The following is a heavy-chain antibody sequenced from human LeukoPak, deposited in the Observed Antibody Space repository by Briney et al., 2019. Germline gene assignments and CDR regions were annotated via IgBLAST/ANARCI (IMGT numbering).Heavy chain of an antibody. J-gene: IGHJ5*02. CDR1: GYTLTELS. CDR2: FDPEDGET. V-gene: IGHV1-24*01. Sequence: ASVKVSCKVSGYTLTELSMHWVRQAPGKGLEWMGGFDPEDGETIYAQKFQGRVTMTEDTSTDTAYMELSSLRSEDTAVYYCARVPYSSVVVPAALRVGWFDPWGQGTLVTVSS. D-gene: IGHD2-2*01. CDR3: ARVPYSSVVVPAALRVGWFDP.